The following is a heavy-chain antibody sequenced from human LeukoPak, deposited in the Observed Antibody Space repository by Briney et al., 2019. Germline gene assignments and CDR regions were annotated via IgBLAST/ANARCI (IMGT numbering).Heavy chain of an antibody. J-gene: IGHJ6*02. CDR2: IYSGGST. V-gene: IGHV3-66*02. Sequence: GGSLRLSCAASGFTVSSNYMSWVRQAPGKGLEWVSVIYSGGSTYYADSVKGRFTISRDNSKNTLYLQMNSLRAEDTAVYYCARENRRRSSGSYYGMDVWGQGTTVTVSS. D-gene: IGHD6-19*01. CDR3: ARENRRRSSGSYYGMDV. CDR1: GFTVSSNY.